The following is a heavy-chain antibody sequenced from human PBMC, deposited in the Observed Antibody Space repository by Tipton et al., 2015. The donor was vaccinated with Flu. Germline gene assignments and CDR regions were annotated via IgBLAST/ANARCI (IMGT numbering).Heavy chain of an antibody. V-gene: IGHV4-61*02. CDR3: ARDPAYGYFDH. Sequence: TLSLTCTVSGDSVNKGSYYWSWIRQPAGKGLEWIGRIYTSGSTNYNPSLRSRVTMSMDTSKNQLSLNLSSVTAADTAVYYCARDPAYGYFDHWGQGSLVNVSS. J-gene: IGHJ4*02. CDR1: GDSVNKGSYY. D-gene: IGHD4-17*01. CDR2: IYTSGST.